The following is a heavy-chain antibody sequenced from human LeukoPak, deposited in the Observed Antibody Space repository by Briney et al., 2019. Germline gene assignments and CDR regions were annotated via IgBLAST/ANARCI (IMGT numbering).Heavy chain of an antibody. CDR2: IYYSGST. CDR1: GGSISSYY. V-gene: IGHV4-59*01. Sequence: SETLSLTCTVSGGSISSYYWIWIRQPPGKGLEWIGYIYYSGSTNYNPSLKSRVTISVDTSKNQFSLKLSSVTAADTAVYYCARDSAWNWFDPWGQGTLVTVSS. J-gene: IGHJ5*02. CDR3: ARDSAWNWFDP.